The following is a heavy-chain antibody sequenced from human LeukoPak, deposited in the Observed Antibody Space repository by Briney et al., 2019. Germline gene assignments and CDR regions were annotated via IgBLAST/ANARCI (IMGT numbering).Heavy chain of an antibody. V-gene: IGHV4-39*01. Sequence: PSETLSLTCIVSGGSISSSSYYWGWIRQPPGKGLEWIGSIYFSGTTYYSPSLKSRVTISVDTSKNHFSLKLSSVTAAGTAVYYCARHPKKNGIVGATIYDWGQGTLVTVSS. D-gene: IGHD1-26*01. CDR2: IYFSGTT. J-gene: IGHJ4*02. CDR3: ARHPKKNGIVGATIYD. CDR1: GGSISSSSYY.